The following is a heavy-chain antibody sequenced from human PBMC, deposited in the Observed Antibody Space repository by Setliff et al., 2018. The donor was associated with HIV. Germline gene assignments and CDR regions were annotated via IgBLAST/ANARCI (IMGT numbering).Heavy chain of an antibody. Sequence: TLSLTCTVSGGSISNYYWNWIRQPPGKGLEWIGYIYYTGSTNYDPSLKSRVTISLDTSKDQFSLKLSSVTAADTAIYYCARGDNYYYTSGTFHNGLDCFDFWGQGTMVTVS. V-gene: IGHV4-59*01. J-gene: IGHJ3*01. CDR1: GGSISNYY. D-gene: IGHD3-10*01. CDR2: IYYTGST. CDR3: ARGDNYYYTSGTFHNGLDCFDF.